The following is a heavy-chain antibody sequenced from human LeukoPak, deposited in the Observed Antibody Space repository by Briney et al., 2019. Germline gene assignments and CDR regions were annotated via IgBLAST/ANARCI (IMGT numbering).Heavy chain of an antibody. V-gene: IGHV1-18*01. D-gene: IGHD3-3*01. CDR3: ARAALSYYDFWSDAPLPIDY. CDR1: GYTFTSYG. CDR2: ISTHNGNT. Sequence: ASVKVSCKASGYTFTSYGISWVRQAPGQGLEWMGWISTHNGNTNYAQRVQGSITMTTDTSTSTAYMELRSLRSDDTAVYYCARAALSYYDFWSDAPLPIDYWGQGTLVTVSS. J-gene: IGHJ4*02.